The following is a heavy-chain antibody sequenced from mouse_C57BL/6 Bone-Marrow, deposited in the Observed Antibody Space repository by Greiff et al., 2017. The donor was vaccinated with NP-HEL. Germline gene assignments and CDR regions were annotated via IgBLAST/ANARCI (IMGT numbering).Heavy chain of an antibody. D-gene: IGHD2-13*01. CDR3: ASWGDVSAGMDY. V-gene: IGHV1-69*01. Sequence: QVQLQQPGAELVMPGASVKLSCKASGYTFTSYWMHWVKQRPGQGLEWIGQIDPSDSYTNSNHTFKAKSHLTVDKSSSTPDIQLSSLTSKDSAVYYGASWGDVSAGMDYWGQGTLVTVSA. CDR2: IDPSDSYT. CDR1: GYTFTSYW. J-gene: IGHJ4*01.